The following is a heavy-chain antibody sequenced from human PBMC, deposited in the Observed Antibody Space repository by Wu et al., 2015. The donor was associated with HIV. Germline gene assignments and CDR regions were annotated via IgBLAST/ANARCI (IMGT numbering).Heavy chain of an antibody. Sequence: QVHLLQSGAEVKKSGVLSXGSPARLLEPPSATMLSAGCDRPLDRDLSGWERLIPMYGAADYAQKFQGRVTITADVSTNTAYMVVNSLTSDDTAVYYCAGGGGRTAMDPFDFWGQGTLVTVSS. V-gene: IGHV1-69*13. J-gene: IGHJ4*02. CDR1: EPPSATML. D-gene: IGHD5-18*01. CDR2: LIPMYGAA. CDR3: AGGGGRTAMDPFDF.